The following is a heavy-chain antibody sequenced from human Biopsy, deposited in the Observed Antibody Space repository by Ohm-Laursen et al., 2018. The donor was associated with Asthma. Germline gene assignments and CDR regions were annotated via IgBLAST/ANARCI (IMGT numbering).Heavy chain of an antibody. J-gene: IGHJ6*02. D-gene: IGHD5-12*01. CDR2: IIPVLGTP. CDR3: ARGYSGSDRIVYYYSGLEV. Sequence: GSSVNASCKASGDSFSNYAISWVRQAPGQGLEWMGGIIPVLGTPAHAQMLEGRVTITADESTSTAYMELSSLSSEDTAVYYCARGYSGSDRIVYYYSGLEVWGQGTTVTVSS. CDR1: GDSFSNYA. V-gene: IGHV1-69*01.